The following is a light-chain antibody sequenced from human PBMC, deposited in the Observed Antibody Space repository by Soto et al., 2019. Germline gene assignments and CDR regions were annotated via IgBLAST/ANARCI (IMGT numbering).Light chain of an antibody. J-gene: IGLJ1*01. Sequence: SALTQPASVSAAPGQKVTISCSGSSSNIGNNYVSWYQQLPGTAPKLLIYDNNKRPSGIPDRFSGSKSGTSATLGITGFQTGDEADYYCGSWDSSLSAYVFGTGTKVTVL. CDR2: DNN. CDR1: SSNIGNNY. V-gene: IGLV1-51*01. CDR3: GSWDSSLSAYV.